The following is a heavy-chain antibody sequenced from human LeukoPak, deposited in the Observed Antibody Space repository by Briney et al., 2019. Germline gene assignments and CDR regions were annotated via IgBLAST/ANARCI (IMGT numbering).Heavy chain of an antibody. Sequence: SETLSLTYTVSGGSISSYYWNWIRQPAGKGLEWIGRIYPSGSTIYNPSLKSRVTMSEDTSKNQFSLKLSSVTAADTAVYYCARGIVGATFYFDYWGQGTLVTVSS. J-gene: IGHJ4*02. CDR2: IYPSGST. CDR1: GGSISSYY. CDR3: ARGIVGATFYFDY. D-gene: IGHD1-26*01. V-gene: IGHV4-4*07.